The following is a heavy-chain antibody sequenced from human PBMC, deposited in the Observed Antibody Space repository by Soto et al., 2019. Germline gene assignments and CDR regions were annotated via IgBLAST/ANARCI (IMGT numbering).Heavy chain of an antibody. Sequence: SETLSLTCAVYGGSFSGYYWTWIRQPPGKGLEWIGNIHYNGNTKYNPSLKSRVTMSVDTSKNQFSLKVRSVTAADTAVYYCARETYGDYVGYFDPWGQGIQVTVSS. CDR1: GGSFSGYY. V-gene: IGHV4-34*10. D-gene: IGHD4-17*01. CDR3: ARETYGDYVGYFDP. J-gene: IGHJ5*02. CDR2: IHYNGNT.